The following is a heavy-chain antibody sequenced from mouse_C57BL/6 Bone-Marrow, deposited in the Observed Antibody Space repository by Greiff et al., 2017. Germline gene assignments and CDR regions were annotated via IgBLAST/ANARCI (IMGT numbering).Heavy chain of an antibody. CDR3: ARHYYGISYYFDY. CDR1: GYTFTSYD. D-gene: IGHD1-1*01. CDR2: IYPRDGST. J-gene: IGHJ2*01. Sequence: QVQLQQSGPELVKPGASVKLSCKASGYTFTSYDINWVKQRPGQGLEWIGWIYPRDGSTKYNEKFKGKATLTVDTSSSTAYMERHSLTAEDSAVYFCARHYYGISYYFDYWGQGTTLTVSS. V-gene: IGHV1-85*01.